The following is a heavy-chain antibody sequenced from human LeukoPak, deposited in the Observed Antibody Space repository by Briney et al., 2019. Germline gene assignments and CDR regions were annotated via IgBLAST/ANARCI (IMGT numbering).Heavy chain of an antibody. CDR3: ARRPYDLWSGWRSNWFDP. CDR2: INHSGST. CDR1: GGSFSGYY. V-gene: IGHV4-34*01. D-gene: IGHD3-3*01. J-gene: IGHJ5*02. Sequence: SEALSLTCAVYGGSFSGYYWSWIRQPPGKGLEWIGEINHSGSTNYNPSLKSRVTISVDTSKNQFSLKLSSVTAADTAVYYCARRPYDLWSGWRSNWFDPWGQGTLVTVSS.